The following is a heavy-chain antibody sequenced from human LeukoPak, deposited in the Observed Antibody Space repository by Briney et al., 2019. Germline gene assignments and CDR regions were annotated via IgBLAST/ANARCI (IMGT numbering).Heavy chain of an antibody. Sequence: ASVKVSCKASGGTFSSYAISWVRQAPGQELEWMGGIIPIFGTANYAQKFQGRVTITADESTSTAYMELSSLRSEDTAVYYCASFSGFRADVEDNFDFWGQGTLVIVSS. V-gene: IGHV1-69*13. J-gene: IGHJ4*02. D-gene: IGHD3-10*01. CDR2: IIPIFGTA. CDR3: ASFSGFRADVEDNFDF. CDR1: GGTFSSYA.